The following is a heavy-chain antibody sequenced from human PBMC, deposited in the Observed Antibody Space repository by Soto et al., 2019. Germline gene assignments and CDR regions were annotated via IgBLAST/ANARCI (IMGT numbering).Heavy chain of an antibody. V-gene: IGHV3-23*01. CDR3: ARDDGITIFGVVSYYGMDV. Sequence: GGSLRLSCAASGFTFSSYAMSWVRQAPGKGLEWVAVICGGGSSTYYADSVKGRFTISRDNSKNTLYLQMNSLRAEDTAVYYCARDDGITIFGVVSYYGMDVWGQGTTVTVSS. CDR1: GFTFSSYA. CDR2: ICGGGSST. D-gene: IGHD3-3*01. J-gene: IGHJ6*02.